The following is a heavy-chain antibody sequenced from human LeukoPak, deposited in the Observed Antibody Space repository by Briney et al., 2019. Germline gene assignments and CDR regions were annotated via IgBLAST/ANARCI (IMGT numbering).Heavy chain of an antibody. CDR2: IYSGGST. CDR1: GFTFSSYS. V-gene: IGHV3-66*01. CDR3: ARNKPIDYGDYGGFDY. Sequence: GGSLRLSRAASGFTFSSYSMNWVRQAPGKGLEWVSVIYSGGSTYYADSVKGRFTISRDNSKNTLYLQMNSLRAEDTAVYYCARNKPIDYGDYGGFDYWGQGTLVTVSS. D-gene: IGHD4-17*01. J-gene: IGHJ4*02.